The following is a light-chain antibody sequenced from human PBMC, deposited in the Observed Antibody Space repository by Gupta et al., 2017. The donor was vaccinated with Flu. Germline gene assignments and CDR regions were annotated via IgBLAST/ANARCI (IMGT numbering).Light chain of an antibody. V-gene: IGLV1-40*01. CDR3: KSYDYTLSVGV. Sequence: QSLLTQPPSVSGPPGQRVTISCTGSSSNIGAGYDVHWYQQLPGKATKLLILCNSNRPSGVPDRGSGSKSGTSASLAITGLQAGDEADYYCKSYDYTLSVGVFGGGTKLTVL. CDR2: CNS. J-gene: IGLJ3*02. CDR1: SSNIGAGYD.